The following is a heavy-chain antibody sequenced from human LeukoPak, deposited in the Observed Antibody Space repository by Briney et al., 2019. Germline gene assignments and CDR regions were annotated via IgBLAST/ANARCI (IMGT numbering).Heavy chain of an antibody. J-gene: IGHJ3*02. D-gene: IGHD6-13*01. Sequence: SETLSLTCAVYGGSFSGYYWSWIRQPPGKGLEWIGEINHSGSTNYNPSLKSRVTISVDTSKNQFSLKLSSVTAADTAVYYCAKDLSSSWFNDAFDIWGQGTMVTVSS. CDR1: GGSFSGYY. CDR2: INHSGST. CDR3: AKDLSSSWFNDAFDI. V-gene: IGHV4-34*01.